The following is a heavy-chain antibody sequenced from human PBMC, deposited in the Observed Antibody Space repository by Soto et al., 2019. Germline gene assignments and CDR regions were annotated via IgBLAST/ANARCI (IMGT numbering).Heavy chain of an antibody. J-gene: IGHJ1*01. CDR1: GFSFSDYA. CDR3: AKGAVSRDGVWLAHD. Sequence: PGGSLRLSCAASGFSFSDYAMIWVRQAPGKGLEWVSGLYGSGGGIHYADSVKGRFTISRDNYANSVYLQMNSLRVEDTAIYYCAKGAVSRDGVWLAHDWGQGTVVTVS. D-gene: IGHD5-12*01. CDR2: LYGSGGGI. V-gene: IGHV3-23*01.